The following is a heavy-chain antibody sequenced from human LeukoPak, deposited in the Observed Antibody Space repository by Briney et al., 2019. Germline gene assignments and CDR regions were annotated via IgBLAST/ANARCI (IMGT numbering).Heavy chain of an antibody. CDR1: GGSISSGSYY. CDR2: IYTSGST. CDR3: ARDEELRD. J-gene: IGHJ4*02. V-gene: IGHV4-61*02. D-gene: IGHD3-16*01. Sequence: SQTLSLTCTVSGGSISSGSYYWSWIRQPAGKGLEWIGRIYTSGSTNYNPSLKRRVTISVDTSKNQFSLKLSSVTAADTAVYYCARDEELRDWGQGTLVTVSS.